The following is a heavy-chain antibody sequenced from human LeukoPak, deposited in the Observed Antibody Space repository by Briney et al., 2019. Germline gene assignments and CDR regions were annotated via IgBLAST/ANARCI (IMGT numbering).Heavy chain of an antibody. Sequence: GGSLRLSCAASGFTFSNYAMNWVRQAPGKGLEWVSSISSSGSSTYSADPVKGRFTISRDNAKNSLYLQMSSLRSEDTAVYYCARTMATVVTPTFDIWGLGTMVTVSS. CDR2: ISSSGSST. CDR3: ARTMATVVTPTFDI. V-gene: IGHV3-21*01. CDR1: GFTFSNYA. D-gene: IGHD4-23*01. J-gene: IGHJ3*02.